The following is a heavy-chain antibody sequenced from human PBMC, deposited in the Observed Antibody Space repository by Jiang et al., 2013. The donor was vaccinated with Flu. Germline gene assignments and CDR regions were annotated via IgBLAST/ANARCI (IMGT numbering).Heavy chain of an antibody. CDR2: ISGSGGST. CDR3: AKSSGVVVAASDY. D-gene: IGHD2-15*01. V-gene: IGHV3-23*01. CDR1: GFTFSSYA. J-gene: IGHJ4*02. Sequence: VQLLESGGGLVQPGGSLRLSCAASGFTFSSYAMSWVRQAPGKGLEWVSAISGSGGSTYYADSVKGRFTISRDNSKNTLYLQMNSLRSRGHGRIYCAKSSGVVVAASDYWGQGTLVTVSS.